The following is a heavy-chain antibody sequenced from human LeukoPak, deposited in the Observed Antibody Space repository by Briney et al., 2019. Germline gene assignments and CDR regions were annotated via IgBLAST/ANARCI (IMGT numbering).Heavy chain of an antibody. V-gene: IGHV1-18*01. CDR3: ARESSPSGWYYY. CDR1: GYTFTSYG. J-gene: IGHJ4*02. Sequence: GASVKVSCKASGYTFTSYGISWVRQAPGQGLEWMGWISAYNGNTNYARKLQGRVTMTTDTSTSTAYVELRSLRSDDTAVYYCARESSPSGWYYYWGQGTLVTVSS. CDR2: ISAYNGNT. D-gene: IGHD6-19*01.